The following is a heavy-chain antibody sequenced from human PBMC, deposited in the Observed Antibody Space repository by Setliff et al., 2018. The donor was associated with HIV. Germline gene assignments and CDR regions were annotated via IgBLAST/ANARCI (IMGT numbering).Heavy chain of an antibody. CDR1: GASITSHN. V-gene: IGHV4-4*07. Sequence: PSETLSLTCSVSGASITSHNWSWIRQAAGKGLEWVGRIYTRGNTNYNPSLRSRVTMSVDTSKNQFSLKVTSVTAADTAVYYCTRDLWGDDYYYNNMDVWGKGTTDTVSS. CDR2: IYTRGNT. D-gene: IGHD2-21*02. J-gene: IGHJ6*03. CDR3: TRDLWGDDYYYNNMDV.